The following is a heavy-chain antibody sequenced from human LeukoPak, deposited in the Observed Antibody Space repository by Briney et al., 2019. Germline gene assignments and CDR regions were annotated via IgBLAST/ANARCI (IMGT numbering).Heavy chain of an antibody. CDR3: ARVPGPNWFDP. CDR1: GYSIRSGYY. Sequence: PSETLSLTCSVSGYSIRSGYYWGWIRQPPGKGLAWIGSIYQSGNTYYNESLKSRVTISVDTSKNQFSLKLTSVTAADTAEYYCARVPGPNWFDPWGQGTLVIVSS. J-gene: IGHJ5*02. CDR2: IYQSGNT. V-gene: IGHV4-38-2*02.